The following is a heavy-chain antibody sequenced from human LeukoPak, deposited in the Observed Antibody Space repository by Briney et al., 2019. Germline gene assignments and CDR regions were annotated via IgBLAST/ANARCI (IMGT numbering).Heavy chain of an antibody. CDR1: GYTFTSYY. CDR2: ISAYNGNT. CDR3: ARDSDKLEPSSSENWFDP. V-gene: IGHV1-18*04. J-gene: IGHJ5*02. D-gene: IGHD1-1*01. Sequence: ASVKVSCKASGYTFTSYYMHWVRQAPGQGLEWMGWISAYNGNTNYAQKLQGRVTMTTDTSTSTAYTELRSLRSDDTAVYYCARDSDKLEPSSSENWFDPWGQGTLVTVSS.